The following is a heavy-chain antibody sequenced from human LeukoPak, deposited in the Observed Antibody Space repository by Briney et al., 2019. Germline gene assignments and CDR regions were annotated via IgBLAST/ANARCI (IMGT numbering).Heavy chain of an antibody. D-gene: IGHD3-22*01. CDR1: GYTFTSYD. Sequence: ASVKVSCKASGYTFTSYDINWVRQATGRGLEWMGWMNPNSGNTGYAQKFQGRVTITRNTSISTAYMELSSLRSEDTAVYYCARAYYYDSSGYRDWYFDLWGRGTLVTVSS. CDR2: MNPNSGNT. CDR3: ARAYYYDSSGYRDWYFDL. V-gene: IGHV1-8*03. J-gene: IGHJ2*01.